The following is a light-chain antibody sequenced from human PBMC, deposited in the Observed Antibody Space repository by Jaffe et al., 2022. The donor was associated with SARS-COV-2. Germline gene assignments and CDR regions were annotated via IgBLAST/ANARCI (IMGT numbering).Light chain of an antibody. CDR2: WAS. J-gene: IGKJ4*01. Sequence: DIVMTQSPDSLAVSLGERATINCKSSQSLLCTSNNHLAWYQQRPRQPPKLLIYWASARESGVPDRFSGSGSGTDFTLTISSLQAEDVAVYYCQQYCSIPLTFGGGTKVEI. CDR1: QSLLCTSNNH. CDR3: QQYCSIPLT. V-gene: IGKV4-1*01.